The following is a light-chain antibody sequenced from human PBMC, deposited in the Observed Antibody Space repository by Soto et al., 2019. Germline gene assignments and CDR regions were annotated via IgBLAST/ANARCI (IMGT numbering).Light chain of an antibody. CDR1: QGISSY. V-gene: IGKV1-8*01. CDR2: AAS. J-gene: IGKJ1*01. CDR3: QQYYSYPQT. Sequence: AIRMTQSPSSFSASTGDRVTITCRASQGISSYLAWYQQKPGKAPKLLIYAASTLQSGVPSRFSGSGSGTYFTLTISCLQSEDFAIYYCQQYYSYPQTFGQGTKVEIK.